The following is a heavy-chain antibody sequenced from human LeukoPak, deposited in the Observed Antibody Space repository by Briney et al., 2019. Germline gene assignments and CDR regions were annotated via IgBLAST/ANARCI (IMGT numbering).Heavy chain of an antibody. J-gene: IGHJ4*02. CDR3: ARDQGATSHDY. V-gene: IGHV3-21*01. Sequence: PGGSLRLSCAASGFTFSSYSMNWVRQAPGKGLGWVSSISSSSDYIYYADSVKGRFTISRDNAKNSLYLQMNSLRAEDTAVYYCARDQGATSHDYWGQGTLVTVSS. CDR2: ISSSSDYI. D-gene: IGHD1-26*01. CDR1: GFTFSSYS.